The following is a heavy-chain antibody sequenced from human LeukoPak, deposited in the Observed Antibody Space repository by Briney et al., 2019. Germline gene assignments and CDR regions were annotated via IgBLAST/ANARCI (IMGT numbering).Heavy chain of an antibody. CDR2: IYTSGST. D-gene: IGHD3-3*01. V-gene: IGHV4-4*07. CDR1: GGSISSYY. J-gene: IGHJ3*02. Sequence: SETLSLTCTVSGGSISSYYWSWIRQPAGKGLEWIGRIYTSGSTNYNPSLKSRVTISVDKSKNQFSLKLSSVTAADTAVYYCARVATIFGVVTDAFDIWGQGTTVTVSS. CDR3: ARVATIFGVVTDAFDI.